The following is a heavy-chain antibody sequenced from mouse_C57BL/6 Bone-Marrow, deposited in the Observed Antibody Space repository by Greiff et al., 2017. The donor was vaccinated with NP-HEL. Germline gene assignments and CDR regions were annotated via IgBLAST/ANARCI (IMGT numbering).Heavy chain of an antibody. J-gene: IGHJ2*01. Sequence: QVQLQQPGAELVRPGSSVKLSCKASGYTFTSYWMDWVKQRPGQGLEWIGNIYPSDSETHYNQKFKDKATLTVDKSSSTAYMQLSSLTSEDSAVYYCARLDDYDGDYWGQGTTLTVSS. V-gene: IGHV1-61*01. D-gene: IGHD2-4*01. CDR1: GYTFTSYW. CDR2: IYPSDSET. CDR3: ARLDDYDGDY.